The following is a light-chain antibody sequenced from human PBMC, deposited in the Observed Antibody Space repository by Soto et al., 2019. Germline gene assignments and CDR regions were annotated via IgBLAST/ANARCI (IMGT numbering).Light chain of an antibody. V-gene: IGLV2-8*01. Sequence: QSALTQPPSASGSPGQSVTISCTGNSSDVGGYNYVSWYQQHPGKAPKLMIYEVSKRPSGVPVRVSGSKSGNTASLTVPGLQAEDEADYYCSSYAGSNNSFVFGTGTKVTVL. J-gene: IGLJ1*01. CDR3: SSYAGSNNSFV. CDR1: SSDVGGYNY. CDR2: EVS.